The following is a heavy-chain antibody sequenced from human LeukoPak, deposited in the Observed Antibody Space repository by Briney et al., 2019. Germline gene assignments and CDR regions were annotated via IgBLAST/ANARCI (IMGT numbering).Heavy chain of an antibody. D-gene: IGHD3-22*01. CDR2: IYTSGST. CDR1: GGSISSYY. CDR3: ARARSKGYYYDSSGYYGGYFDY. Sequence: SETLSLTCTVSGGSISSYYLSWIRQPAGKGLEWIGRIYTSGSTNYNPSLKSRVTMSVDTSKNQFSLKLSSVTAADTAVYYCARARSKGYYYDSSGYYGGYFDYWGQGTLVTVSS. J-gene: IGHJ4*02. V-gene: IGHV4-4*07.